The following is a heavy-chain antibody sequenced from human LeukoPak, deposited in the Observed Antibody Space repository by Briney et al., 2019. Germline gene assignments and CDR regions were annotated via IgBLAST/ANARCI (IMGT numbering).Heavy chain of an antibody. D-gene: IGHD1-26*01. CDR1: GFTFSSYS. V-gene: IGHV3-48*01. CDR3: ARAAGVGATVIDY. J-gene: IGHJ4*02. CDR2: ISSSSSTI. Sequence: PGGSLRLSCAASGFTFSSYSMNWVRQAPGKGLEWVSYISSSSSTIYYADSVKGRFTTSRDNAKNSLYLQMNSLRAEDTAAYYCARAAGVGATVIDYWGQGTLVTVSS.